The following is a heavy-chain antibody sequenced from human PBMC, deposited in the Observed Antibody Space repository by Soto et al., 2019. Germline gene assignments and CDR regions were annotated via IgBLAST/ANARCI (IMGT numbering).Heavy chain of an antibody. Sequence: SVKVSCKASGGTFSSYTISWVRQAPGQGLEWMGRIIPILGIANYAQKFQGRVTITADKSTSTAYMELSSLRSDDTAVYYCAREAPSAYYGSGSSNWFDPWGQGTLVTVSS. J-gene: IGHJ5*02. CDR3: AREAPSAYYGSGSSNWFDP. CDR2: IIPILGIA. D-gene: IGHD3-10*01. V-gene: IGHV1-69*04. CDR1: GGTFSSYT.